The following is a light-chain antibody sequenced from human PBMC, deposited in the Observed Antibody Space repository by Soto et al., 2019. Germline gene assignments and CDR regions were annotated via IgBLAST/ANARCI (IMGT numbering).Light chain of an antibody. V-gene: IGKV1-5*01. CDR3: QLYNRNTWS. CDR1: QSVGTW. Sequence: IQMTQSNSTLSSSVGGRVTITCRASQSVGTWVAWYQQKPGKAPKLLIYGASNLESGVPSRFSGSGSGTEFTLTITTLQPDDFATYFCQLYNRNTWSFGPGTKVDIK. J-gene: IGKJ1*01. CDR2: GAS.